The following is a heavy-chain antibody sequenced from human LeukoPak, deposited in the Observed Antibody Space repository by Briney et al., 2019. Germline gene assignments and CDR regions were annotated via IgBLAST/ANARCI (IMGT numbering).Heavy chain of an antibody. J-gene: IGHJ4*02. V-gene: IGHV5-51*01. D-gene: IGHD5-24*01. CDR3: ARRVDGYLYYFDY. CDR1: GYSFTNYW. CDR2: IYPGDSDT. Sequence: GESLKISCKASGYSFTNYWIGWVRQMPGKGLEWMGIIYPGDSDTRYSPSFQGQVTISADKSISTAYLQWSSLNASDTAMYYCARRVDGYLYYFDYWGQGTLVTVSS.